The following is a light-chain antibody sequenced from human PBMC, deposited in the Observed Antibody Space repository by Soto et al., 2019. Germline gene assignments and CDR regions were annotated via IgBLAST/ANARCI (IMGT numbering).Light chain of an antibody. J-gene: IGKJ4*01. V-gene: IGKV3-15*01. Sequence: EIVMTQSPVTLSVSPGGRATLSCRASQSVGNNLAWYQQKPGQAPRLLIYAASSRATGLSARFTGSGSETKFTLTEVSLQSEDFAVYFCQQYSHWPMSFGGGTKVVIK. CDR2: AAS. CDR1: QSVGNN. CDR3: QQYSHWPMS.